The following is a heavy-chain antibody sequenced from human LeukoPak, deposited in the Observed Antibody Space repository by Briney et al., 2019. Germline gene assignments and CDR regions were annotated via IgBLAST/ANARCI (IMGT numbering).Heavy chain of an antibody. CDR1: GFTVSNKY. V-gene: IGHV3-53*01. CDR2: IYSDGRT. CDR3: ARDRGIFGDNLSGYYI. Sequence: PGGSLRLSCAASGFTVSNKYMTWVRQAPGKGLEWVSLIYSDGRTYYADSVKGRCTISRDGSKNTLYLQMNSLRVEDTAVYYCARDRGIFGDNLSGYYIWGQGTLVTVSS. J-gene: IGHJ4*02. D-gene: IGHD3-3*01.